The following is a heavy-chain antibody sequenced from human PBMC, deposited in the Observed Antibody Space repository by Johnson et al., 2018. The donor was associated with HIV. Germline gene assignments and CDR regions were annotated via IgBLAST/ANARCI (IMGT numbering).Heavy chain of an antibody. V-gene: IGHV3-30-3*01. Sequence: QVQLVESGGGVVQPGGSLRLTCAASGFTFSRYAMHWVRQAPGKGLEWVAVISYDGSNKYFADSVQGRFTISRDNSKNTLFLQMNSLRAEDTAVYYCARRGLGDAFDIWGQGTMVTVSS. J-gene: IGHJ3*02. CDR3: ARRGLGDAFDI. CDR1: GFTFSRYA. D-gene: IGHD3-10*01. CDR2: ISYDGSNK.